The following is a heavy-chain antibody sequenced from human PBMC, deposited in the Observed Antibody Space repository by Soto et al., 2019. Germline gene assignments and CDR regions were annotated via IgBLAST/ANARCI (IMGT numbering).Heavy chain of an antibody. J-gene: IGHJ4*02. Sequence: GASVKVSCKASGYTFTSYYMHWVRQAPGQGLEWMGIINPSGGSTSYAQKFQGRVTMTRDTSTSTVYMELSSLRSEDTAVYYCARDPIHNWNYGFFDYWGQGTLVTVSS. CDR3: ARDPIHNWNYGFFDY. CDR1: GYTFTSYY. V-gene: IGHV1-46*03. CDR2: INPSGGST. D-gene: IGHD1-7*01.